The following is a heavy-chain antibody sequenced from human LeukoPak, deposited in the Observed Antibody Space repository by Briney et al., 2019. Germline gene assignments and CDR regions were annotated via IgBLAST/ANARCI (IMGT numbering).Heavy chain of an antibody. V-gene: IGHV5-51*01. Sequence: GESPKISRTGSGYSFNSYWIGWVRQRPGKGLDRTGIIYPGDSDTRYSPSFQGQVTISADKSISTAYLQWSSLKASDTAMYYCARHVPPYGSGVDYWGQGTLVTVSS. D-gene: IGHD3-10*01. CDR1: GYSFNSYW. J-gene: IGHJ4*02. CDR2: IYPGDSDT. CDR3: ARHVPPYGSGVDY.